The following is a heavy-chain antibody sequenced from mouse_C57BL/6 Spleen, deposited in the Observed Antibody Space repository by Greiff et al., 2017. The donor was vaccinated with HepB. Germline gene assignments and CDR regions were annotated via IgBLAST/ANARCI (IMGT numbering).Heavy chain of an antibody. CDR1: GYTFTDYN. V-gene: IGHV1-18*01. CDR3: AILFITTVVEAMDY. D-gene: IGHD1-1*01. J-gene: IGHJ4*01. CDR2: INPNNGGT. Sequence: EVQLQQSGPELVKPGASVKIPCKASGYTFTDYNMDWVKQSHGKSLEWIGDINPNNGGTIYNQKFKGKATLTVDKSSSTAYMELRSLTSEDTAVYYCAILFITTVVEAMDYWGQGTSVTVSS.